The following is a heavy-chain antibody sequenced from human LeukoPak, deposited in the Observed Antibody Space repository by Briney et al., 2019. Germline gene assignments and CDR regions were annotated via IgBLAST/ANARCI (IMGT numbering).Heavy chain of an antibody. CDR3: ARDDYGDYTALDY. V-gene: IGHV4-34*01. Sequence: SETLSPTCAVYGGSFSGYYWSWIRQPPGKGLEWIGEINHSGSTNYNPSLKSRVTISVDTSKNQFSLKLSSVTAADTAVYYCARDDYGDYTALDYWGQGTLVTVSS. CDR1: GGSFSGYY. CDR2: INHSGST. D-gene: IGHD4-17*01. J-gene: IGHJ4*02.